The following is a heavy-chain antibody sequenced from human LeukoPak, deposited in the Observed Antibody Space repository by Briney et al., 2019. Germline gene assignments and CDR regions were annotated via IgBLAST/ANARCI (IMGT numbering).Heavy chain of an antibody. V-gene: IGHV3-23*01. CDR1: GFTFSSHA. J-gene: IGHJ4*02. CDR2: IRDSGEST. CDR3: ATSTAAAGTD. D-gene: IGHD6-13*01. Sequence: GGSLRLPCVASGFTFSSHAMSWVRQAPGKGLEWVSSIRDSGESTYYADSVKGRFTISRDNSKNTLYLQMNSLRAEDTAIYYCATSTAAAGTDWGQGTLVTVSS.